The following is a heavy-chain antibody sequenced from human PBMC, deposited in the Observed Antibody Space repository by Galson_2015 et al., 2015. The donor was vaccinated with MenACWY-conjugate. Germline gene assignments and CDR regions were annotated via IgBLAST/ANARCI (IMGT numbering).Heavy chain of an antibody. D-gene: IGHD1-26*01. CDR1: GFTFSTYW. V-gene: IGHV3-74*01. J-gene: IGHJ4*02. CDR2: INSAGRST. Sequence: SLRLSCAASGFTFSTYWMHWVRQAPGKGLVWVSRINSAGRSTSYADSVKGRFTISRDNAKNTLYLQMNSLRAEDTAVYYCARLGGNYRTTSHFDYWGQGTLVTVSS. CDR3: ARLGGNYRTTSHFDY.